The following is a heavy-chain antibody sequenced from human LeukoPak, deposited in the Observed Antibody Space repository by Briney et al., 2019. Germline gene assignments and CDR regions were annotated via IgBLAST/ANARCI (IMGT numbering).Heavy chain of an antibody. CDR1: GYTFTDYY. D-gene: IGHD1-26*01. CDR2: INPSSGGT. V-gene: IGHV1-2*02. CDR3: ARDGLLKVGATTWHYFDY. J-gene: IGHJ4*02. Sequence: GASVKVSCKASGYTFTDYYMHWVRQAPGQGLEWMGWINPSSGGTNYAQKFQGRVTVTTDTSTSTAYMELRSLRSDDTAVYYCARDGLLKVGATTWHYFDYWGQGTLVTVSS.